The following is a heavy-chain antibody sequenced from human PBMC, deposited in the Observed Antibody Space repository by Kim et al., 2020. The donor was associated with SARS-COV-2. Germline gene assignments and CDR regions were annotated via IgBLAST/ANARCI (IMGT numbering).Heavy chain of an antibody. CDR3: ARGSGYSGYDSHLDY. D-gene: IGHD5-12*01. Sequence: GGSLRLSCAASGFTFSSYSMNWVRQAPGKGLEWVSSISSSSSYIYYADSVKGRFTISRDNAKNSLYLQMNSLRAEDTAMYYCARGSGYSGYDSHLDYWGQGTLVTVSS. CDR1: GFTFSSYS. V-gene: IGHV3-21*01. CDR2: ISSSSSYI. J-gene: IGHJ4*02.